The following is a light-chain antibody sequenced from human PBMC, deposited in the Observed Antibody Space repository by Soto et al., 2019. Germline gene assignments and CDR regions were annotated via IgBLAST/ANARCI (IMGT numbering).Light chain of an antibody. Sequence: QSVLTQPSSVSGTPGQGVTISCSGSISNIGNNYVYWFQQLPGTAPKVLSNRNDQRPSGVPDRFCGSKSGTSASLAISGLRFEDEADYYCAAWDDTVRNYVFGTGTKLTVL. CDR2: RND. CDR1: ISNIGNNY. V-gene: IGLV1-47*01. J-gene: IGLJ1*01. CDR3: AAWDDTVRNYV.